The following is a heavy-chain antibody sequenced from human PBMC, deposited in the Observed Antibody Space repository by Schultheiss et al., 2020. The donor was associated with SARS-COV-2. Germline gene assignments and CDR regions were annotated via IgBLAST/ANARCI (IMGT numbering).Heavy chain of an antibody. CDR2: ISGSGGST. CDR3: ARAMVAATYGMDV. D-gene: IGHD2-15*01. Sequence: GGSLRLSCAASGFTFSSYWMHWVRQAPGKGLEWVSAISGSGGSTYYADSVKGRFTISRDNSKNTLYLQMNSLRAEDTAVYYCARAMVAATYGMDVWGQGTTVTVSS. V-gene: IGHV3-23*01. CDR1: GFTFSSYW. J-gene: IGHJ6*02.